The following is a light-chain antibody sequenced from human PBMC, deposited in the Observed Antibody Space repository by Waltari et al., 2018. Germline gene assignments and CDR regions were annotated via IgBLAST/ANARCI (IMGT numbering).Light chain of an antibody. J-gene: IGKJ1*01. CDR3: QQYNNWPPWWT. Sequence: EIVMTQSPATLSVSPGERATLSCRASQSVSSKLAWYQQKPGQVPRLLIYGASTRATGIPARFSGSGSGPEFTLTISSLQYEDFAVYYCQQYNNWPPWWTFGQGTKVEIK. CDR2: GAS. CDR1: QSVSSK. V-gene: IGKV3-15*01.